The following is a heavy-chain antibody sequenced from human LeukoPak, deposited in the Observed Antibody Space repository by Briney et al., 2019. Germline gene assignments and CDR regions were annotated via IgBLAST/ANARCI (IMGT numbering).Heavy chain of an antibody. CDR3: ARHYYDFWSGYLDWFDP. V-gene: IGHV4-39*01. J-gene: IGHJ5*02. D-gene: IGHD3-3*01. CDR2: IYYSGST. Sequence: SETLSLTCTVSGGSISSSSYYWGWIRQPPGKGLEWIGSIYYSGSTYYNPSLKSRVTISVDTSKNQFSLKLISVTAADTAVYYCARHYYDFWSGYLDWFDPWGQGTLVTVSS. CDR1: GGSISSSSYY.